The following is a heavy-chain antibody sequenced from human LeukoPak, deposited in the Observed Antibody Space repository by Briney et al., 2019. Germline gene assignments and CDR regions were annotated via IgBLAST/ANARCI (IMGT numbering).Heavy chain of an antibody. CDR1: GFTFSSYA. D-gene: IGHD2-15*01. J-gene: IGHJ5*02. CDR3: ARYCSGGRCYSGLDP. Sequence: GGSLRLSCAASGFTFSSYAMTWVRQAPGKGLEWVSAITDSTYFADSVKGRFTISRDSSKDTVYLQMNSLRAEDTAVYYCARYCSGGRCYSGLDPWGQGALVTVSS. CDR2: ITDST. V-gene: IGHV3-23*01.